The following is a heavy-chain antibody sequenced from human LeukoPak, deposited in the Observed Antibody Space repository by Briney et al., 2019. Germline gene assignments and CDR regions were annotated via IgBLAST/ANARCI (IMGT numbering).Heavy chain of an antibody. J-gene: IGHJ4*02. V-gene: IGHV1-46*01. D-gene: IGHD4-23*01. CDR1: GYTFTNHD. Sequence: ASVKVSCKASGYTFTNHDMHWVRQAPGQGLEWMGIIAPSGYATYAQKFQGRVTVTRDTSTSTVYMEVSSLRSEDTAVYYCATWRSGSSSDWYLLDYWGRGTLVTVSS. CDR2: IAPSGYA. CDR3: ATWRSGSSSDWYLLDY.